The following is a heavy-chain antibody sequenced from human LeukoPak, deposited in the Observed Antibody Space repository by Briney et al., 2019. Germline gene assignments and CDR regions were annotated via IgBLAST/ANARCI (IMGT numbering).Heavy chain of an antibody. Sequence: SETLSLTCAVFGGSSNGYYWSWIRQPPGKGLGWIGEINHSGSTNYNPSLQSRLTISVDTTKNQFALKLSSVTAADTAMYYCARSLNYDSSNTYYSGWKYWGQGTLVTVSS. D-gene: IGHD3-3*01. CDR3: ARSLNYDSSNTYYSGWKY. J-gene: IGHJ4*02. V-gene: IGHV4-34*01. CDR2: INHSGST. CDR1: GGSSNGYY.